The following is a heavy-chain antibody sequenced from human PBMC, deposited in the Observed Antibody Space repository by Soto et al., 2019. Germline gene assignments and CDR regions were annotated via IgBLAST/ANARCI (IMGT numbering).Heavy chain of an antibody. V-gene: IGHV4-4*02. CDR1: RGTVASSHW. J-gene: IGHJ5*02. CDR3: ARGVLA. D-gene: IGHD2-8*01. Sequence: PSETIPRSIGVSRGTVASSHWWSWVRQSPGGGLEWIGNVYHXGDTNLNPSLKSRVTISVDGSNNQISLELSSVTAADMAVYYCARGVLAWGPGVLVPVSS. CDR2: VYHXGDT.